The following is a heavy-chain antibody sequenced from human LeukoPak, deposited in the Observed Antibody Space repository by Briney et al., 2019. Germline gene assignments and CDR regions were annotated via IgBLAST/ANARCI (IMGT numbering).Heavy chain of an antibody. D-gene: IGHD3-16*02. V-gene: IGHV1-24*01. Sequence: GASVKVSCKVSGYTLTELSMHWVRQAPGKGLEWMGGFDPEDGETIYAQKFQGRVTMTEDTSTDTAYMELSSLRSEDTAVYYCAKDYYDYVWGSYPFDYWGQGTLVTVSS. CDR2: FDPEDGET. J-gene: IGHJ4*02. CDR1: GYTLTELS. CDR3: AKDYYDYVWGSYPFDY.